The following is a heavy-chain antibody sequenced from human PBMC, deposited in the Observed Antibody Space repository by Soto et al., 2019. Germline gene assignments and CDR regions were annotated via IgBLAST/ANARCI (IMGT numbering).Heavy chain of an antibody. CDR2: IYYSGNT. D-gene: IGHD5-12*01. CDR1: GGSISSGGYY. V-gene: IGHV4-31*03. J-gene: IGHJ4*02. Sequence: SETLSLTCTVSGGSISSGGYYWSWIRQHPGKGLEWIGYIYYSGNTYYNPSLKSRVTISVDTSKNQFSLKLSSVTAADTAVYYCARDQLGGYPISRYFDYWGQGTLVTVSS. CDR3: ARDQLGGYPISRYFDY.